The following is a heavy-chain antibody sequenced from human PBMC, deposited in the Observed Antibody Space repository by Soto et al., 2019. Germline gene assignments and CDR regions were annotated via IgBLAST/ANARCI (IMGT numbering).Heavy chain of an antibody. Sequence: EVQLVESGGGLVQPGRSLRLSCTASGFTFGDYAMSWVRQAPGKGLEWVGFIRSKASGGTTEYAASVKGRFTISRDDSKSIAYLQMNSLETEDTAVYYCTRDGYHSSGYGWTDYWGQGTLVTVSS. CDR1: GFTFGDYA. CDR2: IRSKASGGTT. J-gene: IGHJ4*02. CDR3: TRDGYHSSGYGWTDY. D-gene: IGHD3-22*01. V-gene: IGHV3-49*04.